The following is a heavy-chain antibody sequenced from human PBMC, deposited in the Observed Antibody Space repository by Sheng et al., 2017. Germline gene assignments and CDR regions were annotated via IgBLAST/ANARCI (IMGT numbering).Heavy chain of an antibody. CDR3: AKGPPEWELLAFDY. J-gene: IGHJ4*02. Sequence: EVQLVESGGGLVQPGRSLRLSCAASGFTFDDYAMHWVRQAPGKGLEWVSGISWNSGSIGYADSVKGRFTISRDNAKNSLYLQMNSLRAEDMALYYCAKGPPEWELLAFDYWGQGTLVTVSS. CDR1: GFTFDDYA. D-gene: IGHD1-26*01. CDR2: ISWNSGSI. V-gene: IGHV3-9*03.